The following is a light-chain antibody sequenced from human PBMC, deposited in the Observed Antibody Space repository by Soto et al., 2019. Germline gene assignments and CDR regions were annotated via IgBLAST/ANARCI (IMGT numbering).Light chain of an antibody. CDR2: DVT. J-gene: IGLJ1*01. CDR3: SSYAGNSTLV. Sequence: LTQPASVSGSPRQSITISCTGTGSDIGGYNYVSWYQQHPGKAPKLMIYDVTYRPSGISNRFSGSKSGNTASLTISGLQADDEAEYYCSSYAGNSTLVFGTGTKVTVL. V-gene: IGLV2-14*01. CDR1: GSDIGGYNY.